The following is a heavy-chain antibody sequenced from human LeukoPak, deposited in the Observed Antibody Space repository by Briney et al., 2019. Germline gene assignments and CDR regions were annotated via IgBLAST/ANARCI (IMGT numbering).Heavy chain of an antibody. Sequence: GGSLRLSCAASGFTFSSYSMNWVRQAPGKGLEWVSYISSSSSTIYYADSVKGRFTISRDNAKNSLYLQMNSLWAEDTAVYCCEREVAVGIGAYNFWGQGTLVTVSS. CDR3: EREVAVGIGAYNF. V-gene: IGHV3-48*04. J-gene: IGHJ4*02. CDR2: ISSSSSTI. D-gene: IGHD6-13*01. CDR1: GFTFSSYS.